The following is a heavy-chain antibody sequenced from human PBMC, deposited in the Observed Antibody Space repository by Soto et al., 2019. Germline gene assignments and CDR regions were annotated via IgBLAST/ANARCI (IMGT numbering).Heavy chain of an antibody. J-gene: IGHJ4*02. CDR2: IYYSGST. CDR1: GGSISSGGYY. V-gene: IGHV4-31*03. CDR3: ASGNWNENGMVFDY. D-gene: IGHD1-1*01. Sequence: NPSETLSLTCTVSGGSISSGGYYWSWIRQHPGKGLEWIGYIYYSGSTYYNPSLKSRVTISVDTSKNQFSLKLSSVTAADTAVYYCASGNWNENGMVFDYWGQGTLVTVSS.